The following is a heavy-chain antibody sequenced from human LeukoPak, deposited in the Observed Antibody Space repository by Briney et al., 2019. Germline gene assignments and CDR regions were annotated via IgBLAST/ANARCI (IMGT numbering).Heavy chain of an antibody. D-gene: IGHD2-2*01. CDR1: GFTFSSYS. CDR2: ISSSSSTI. Sequence: QPGGSLRLSCAASGFTFSSYSMNWVRQAPGKGLEWVSYISSSSSTIYYADSVKGRFTISRDNAKNSLYLQMNSLRAEDTAVYYCAQRGDCSSTSCRYYYYYYMDVWGKGTTVTVSS. J-gene: IGHJ6*03. V-gene: IGHV3-48*01. CDR3: AQRGDCSSTSCRYYYYYYMDV.